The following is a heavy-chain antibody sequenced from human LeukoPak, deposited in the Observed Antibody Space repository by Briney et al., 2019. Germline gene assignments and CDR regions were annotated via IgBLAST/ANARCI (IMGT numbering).Heavy chain of an antibody. D-gene: IGHD6-13*01. CDR2: ISVSAGST. Sequence: GGSLRLSCAASGFTFSTYAMSWVRQAPGKGLEWVSAISVSAGSTYYADSVKGRFTISRDNSKNTLYLQMNSLRAEDTAVYYCATGSVRYSASWYSQEGDYWGQGTLVTVSS. CDR3: ATGSVRYSASWYSQEGDY. CDR1: GFTFSTYA. J-gene: IGHJ4*02. V-gene: IGHV3-23*01.